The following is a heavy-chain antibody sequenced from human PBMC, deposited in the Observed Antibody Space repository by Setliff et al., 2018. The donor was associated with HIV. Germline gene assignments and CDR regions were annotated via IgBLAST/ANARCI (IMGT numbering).Heavy chain of an antibody. D-gene: IGHD2-15*01. CDR2: IYYSGST. J-gene: IGHJ3*02. CDR1: GGSISSYY. CDR3: ARNPCSGGSCPDAFDI. V-gene: IGHV4-59*01. Sequence: SETLSLTCTVSGGSISSYYWSWIRQPPGKGLEWIGYIYYSGSTNYNPSLKSRVTISVDTSKNQFSLKLSSVSAADTAVYYCARNPCSGGSCPDAFDIWGQGTMVTVSS.